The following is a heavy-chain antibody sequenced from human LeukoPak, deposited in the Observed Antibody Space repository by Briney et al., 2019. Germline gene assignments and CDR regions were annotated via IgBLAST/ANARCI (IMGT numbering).Heavy chain of an antibody. CDR2: IYYSGST. CDR3: ARRSDYGSGSFPFDY. V-gene: IGHV4-59*01. D-gene: IGHD3-10*01. Sequence: SETLSLTCTVSGGSISDYYWSWIRQPPRKGLEWIGYIYYSGSTNYNPSLKSRVTISVDTSRNQFSLKLSSVTAADTAVYYCARRSDYGSGSFPFDYWGQGTLVTVSS. J-gene: IGHJ4*02. CDR1: GGSISDYY.